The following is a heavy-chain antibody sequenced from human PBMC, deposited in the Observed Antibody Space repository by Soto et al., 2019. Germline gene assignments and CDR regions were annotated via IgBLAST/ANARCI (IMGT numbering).Heavy chain of an antibody. CDR2: ISSSSSTI. Sequence: GGSLRLSCASSGFTFSSYIMNWVRQAPGKGLEWVSYISSSSSTIYYADSVKGRFTISRDNAKNSLYLQMNSLRAEDTAVYYCARDPYDFWSGYPPNAFDIWGQGTMVTVSS. D-gene: IGHD3-3*01. J-gene: IGHJ3*02. V-gene: IGHV3-48*01. CDR3: ARDPYDFWSGYPPNAFDI. CDR1: GFTFSSYI.